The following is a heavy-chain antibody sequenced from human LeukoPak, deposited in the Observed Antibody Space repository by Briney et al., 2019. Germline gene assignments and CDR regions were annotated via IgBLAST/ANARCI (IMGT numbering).Heavy chain of an antibody. CDR2: ISYDGSNK. D-gene: IGHD3-22*01. V-gene: IGHV3-30-3*01. CDR3: ARRDCDSIKCRGSNWFDP. J-gene: IGHJ5*02. Sequence: TGGSLRLSCAASGFTFSSYAMHWVRQAPGKGLEWVAVISYDGSNKYYADSVKGRFTISRDNSKNSLYLQMNSLRAEDTAVYYCARRDCDSIKCRGSNWFDPWGQGTLVSVSS. CDR1: GFTFSSYA.